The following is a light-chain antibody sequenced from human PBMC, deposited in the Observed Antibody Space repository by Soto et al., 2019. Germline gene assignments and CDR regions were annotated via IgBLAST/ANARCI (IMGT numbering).Light chain of an antibody. Sequence: DIQLIQCPSTLSASVGDRVTMTCRASQSISSWLAWYQQKPGKATKLLIYATSTLQSGAPSRFSGSGSGTDFTIPISSLQPEDCATYYCQQSYSTPPGTVGPGTKWIS. CDR2: ATS. CDR3: QQSYSTPPGT. CDR1: QSISSW. J-gene: IGKJ3*01. V-gene: IGKV1-39*01.